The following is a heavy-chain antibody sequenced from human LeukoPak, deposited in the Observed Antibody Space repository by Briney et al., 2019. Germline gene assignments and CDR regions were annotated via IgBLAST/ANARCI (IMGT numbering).Heavy chain of an antibody. CDR1: GFIFSDYW. V-gene: IGHV3-74*01. Sequence: GGSLRLSCAASGFIFSDYWMHWVRQGPGKGLVWVSRIKSDGSSTSYADSVKGRFTISRDNAKNSLYLQMNSLRAEDTALYYCAKDWMVRGVIIEVPDYWGQGTLVTVSS. CDR2: IKSDGSST. CDR3: AKDWMVRGVIIEVPDY. D-gene: IGHD3-10*01. J-gene: IGHJ4*02.